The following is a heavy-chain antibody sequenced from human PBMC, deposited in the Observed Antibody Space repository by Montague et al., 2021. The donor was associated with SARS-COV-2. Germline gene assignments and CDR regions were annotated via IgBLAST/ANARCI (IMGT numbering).Heavy chain of an antibody. CDR1: GGSISSASYY. J-gene: IGHJ5*02. CDR2: IYSTVIT. Sequence: TLSLTCTVSGGSISSASYYWSWIRQPAGKGLEWIGHIYSTVITNYNPSLKSRVTISVDLSKSQFSLKMTSVTAADTAAYYCARDPHDYGWFDPWGQGTLVTVSS. D-gene: IGHD4-17*01. V-gene: IGHV4-61*09. CDR3: ARDPHDYGWFDP.